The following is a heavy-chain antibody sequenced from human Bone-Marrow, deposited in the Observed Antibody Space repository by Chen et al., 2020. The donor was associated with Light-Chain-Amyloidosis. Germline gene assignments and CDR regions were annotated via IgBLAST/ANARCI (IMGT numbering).Heavy chain of an antibody. CDR3: ARDLRGRRLGGFDY. V-gene: IGHV3-21*02. CDR2: TSSRSSHI. D-gene: IGHD3-16*01. CDR1: GFNFSSYS. J-gene: IGHJ4*02. Sequence: EVQLVESGGGLVKPGGSLRLSCTASGFNFSSYSMNWVRQAPGKGLEWVSSTSSRSSHIYYADSVKGRFTISRDNAKNSLFLQMNSLRAEDTAVYYCARDLRGRRLGGFDYWGQGTLVTVAS.